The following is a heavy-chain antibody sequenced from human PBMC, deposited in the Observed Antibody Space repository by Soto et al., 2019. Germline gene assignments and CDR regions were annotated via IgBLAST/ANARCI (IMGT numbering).Heavy chain of an antibody. CDR2: ISNDGNTK. Sequence: QVQLVESGGGLVQPGRSLRLSCAVSGFTFRSHGMHWVRQAPGKGLEWLAVISNDGNTKYYADSVKGRFTLSRDNSKDTLDLQMTTLRPEDTAVYYCAKDREDTAMTFDYWGQGTLVTVSS. CDR1: GFTFRSHG. D-gene: IGHD5-18*01. CDR3: AKDREDTAMTFDY. V-gene: IGHV3-30*18. J-gene: IGHJ4*02.